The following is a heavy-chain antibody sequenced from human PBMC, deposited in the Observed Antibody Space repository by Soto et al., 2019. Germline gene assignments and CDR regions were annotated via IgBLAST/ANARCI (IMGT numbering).Heavy chain of an antibody. Sequence: QVQLMQSGAEVKKPGASVKVSCKASGYTFTTYYMHWVRQAPGQGLEWMGIINPSGGGTNYAQKFQDRVTMTRDTSTSRVYMQLSSLRSEDTAVYYCAREGRGQQLPRYFDYWGQGTLLTVSS. J-gene: IGHJ4*02. D-gene: IGHD6-13*01. CDR2: INPSGGGT. CDR1: GYTFTTYY. CDR3: AREGRGQQLPRYFDY. V-gene: IGHV1-46*01.